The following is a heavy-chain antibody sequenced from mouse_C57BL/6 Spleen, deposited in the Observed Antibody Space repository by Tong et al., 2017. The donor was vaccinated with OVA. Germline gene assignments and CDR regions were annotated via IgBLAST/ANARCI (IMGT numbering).Heavy chain of an antibody. D-gene: IGHD2-3*01. CDR2: IDPETGGT. CDR3: ARYDGYPLDY. CDR1: GYTFTDYE. V-gene: IGHV1-15*01. Sequence: VQLQESGAELVRPGASVTLSCKASGYTFTDYEMHWVKQTPVHGLEWIGAIDPETGGTAYNQKFKGKAILTADKSSSTAYMQLSSRTSEDSAVYFCARYDGYPLDYWGQGTTLTVSS. J-gene: IGHJ2*01.